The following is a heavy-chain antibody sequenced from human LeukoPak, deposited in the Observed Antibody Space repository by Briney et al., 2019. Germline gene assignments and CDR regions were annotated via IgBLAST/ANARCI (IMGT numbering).Heavy chain of an antibody. CDR1: GFTFTNHA. V-gene: IGHV3-30*01. CDR2: ISNDGGNT. D-gene: IGHD2-2*02. J-gene: IGHJ5*02. Sequence: GRYLRLSCAASGFTFTNHAMHWVRQAPGKGLDWVAVISNDGGNTYYADAVKGRFTISRDNSKNTLYLQMNSLRAEDTAVYYCAREGCSSASCYTGWFDPWGQGTLVTVSS. CDR3: AREGCSSASCYTGWFDP.